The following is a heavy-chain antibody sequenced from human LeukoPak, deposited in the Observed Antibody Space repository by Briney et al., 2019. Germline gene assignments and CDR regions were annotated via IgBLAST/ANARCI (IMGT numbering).Heavy chain of an antibody. V-gene: IGHV3-43*02. CDR1: GLPIADFA. J-gene: IGHJ4*02. CDR3: AKESGKFDY. Sequence: GGSLRLSCVASGLPIADFAMHWVRQAPGKRLEWVSLISGDGVSTFYADSVKGRFSISRDNSKNSLYLKMNSLRTEDAAMYYCAKESGKFDYWGQGTLVAVSS. CDR2: ISGDGVST.